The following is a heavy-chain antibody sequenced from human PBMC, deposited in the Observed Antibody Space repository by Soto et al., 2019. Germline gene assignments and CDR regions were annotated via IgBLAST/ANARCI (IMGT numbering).Heavy chain of an antibody. J-gene: IGHJ5*02. CDR2: IYYSGST. Sequence: SETLSLTCTVSGGSISSGGYYWSWIRQHPGKGLEWIGYIYYSGSTYYNPSLKSRVTISVDTSKNQFSLKLSSVTAADTAVYYCARAVTMVRGVTHPPWFDPWGQGTLVTVSS. CDR1: GGSISSGGYY. V-gene: IGHV4-31*03. D-gene: IGHD3-10*01. CDR3: ARAVTMVRGVTHPPWFDP.